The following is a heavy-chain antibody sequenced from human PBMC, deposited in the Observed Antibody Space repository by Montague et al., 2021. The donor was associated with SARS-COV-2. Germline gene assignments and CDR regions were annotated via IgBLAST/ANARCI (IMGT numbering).Heavy chain of an antibody. D-gene: IGHD1-14*01. J-gene: IGHJ4*02. Sequence: SETLSLTCTVSAGSISSHYWSWIRQPPGKALEWIGYVYYTGGTKYNPSLKSRVTMSVDTPKNRFSLSLRSLTAADTAVYYCARAQPRTIEFWGQGTLVTISS. CDR2: VYYTGGT. CDR1: AGSISSHY. V-gene: IGHV4-59*11. CDR3: ARAQPRTIEF.